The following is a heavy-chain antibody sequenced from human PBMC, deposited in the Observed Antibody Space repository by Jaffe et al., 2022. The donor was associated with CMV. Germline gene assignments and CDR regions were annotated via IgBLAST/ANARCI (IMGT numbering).Heavy chain of an antibody. CDR1: GFTFSSYE. D-gene: IGHD1-26*01. V-gene: IGHV3-48*03. CDR3: ARAGSGSYVLVPSDAFDI. CDR2: ISSSGSTI. J-gene: IGHJ3*02. Sequence: EVQLVESGGGLVQPGGSLRLSCAASGFTFSSYEMNWVRQAPGKGLEWVSYISSSGSTIYYADSVKGRFTISRDNAKNSLYLQMNSLRAEDTAVYYCARAGSGSYVLVPSDAFDIWGQGTMVTVSS.